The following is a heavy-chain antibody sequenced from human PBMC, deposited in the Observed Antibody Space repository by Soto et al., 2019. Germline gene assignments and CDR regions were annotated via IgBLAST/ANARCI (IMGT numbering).Heavy chain of an antibody. D-gene: IGHD2-8*02. CDR1: GGSISSSSYS. J-gene: IGHJ6*02. CDR3: ARRVLYPSYYGMDV. V-gene: IGHV4-39*01. CDR2: IYYSGST. Sequence: SGTLSFTCTVSGGSISSSSYSWAWIRQPPGKGLEWIGSIYYSGSTYYNPSLKSRVTISVDTSKNQFSLKLSSVTAADTAVYYCARRVLYPSYYGMDVWGQGTTVTVSS.